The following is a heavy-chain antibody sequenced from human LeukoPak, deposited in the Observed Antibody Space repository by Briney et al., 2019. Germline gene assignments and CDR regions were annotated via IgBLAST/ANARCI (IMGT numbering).Heavy chain of an antibody. V-gene: IGHV3-48*03. D-gene: IGHD6-13*01. CDR3: ATTLYSSSWLSAYYYYYYMGV. J-gene: IGHJ6*03. Sequence: GGSLRLSCAASGFTFSSYEMNWVRQAPGKGLEWVPYISSSGSTIYYADSVKGRFTISRENAKNSLYLQMNSLRAEDTAVYYCATTLYSSSWLSAYYYYYYMGVWGKGTTVTVSS. CDR2: ISSSGSTI. CDR1: GFTFSSYE.